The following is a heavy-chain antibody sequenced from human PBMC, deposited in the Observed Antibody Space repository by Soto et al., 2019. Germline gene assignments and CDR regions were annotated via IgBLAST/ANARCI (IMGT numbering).Heavy chain of an antibody. D-gene: IGHD6-19*01. CDR3: ARERLAVAGKGGWFDY. V-gene: IGHV4-39*02. J-gene: IGHJ5*01. CDR1: GASIISSSYY. Sequence: PSETLSLTCTVSGASIISSSYYWGWIRQPPGKGLEWIGSINYSGSTYYNPSLKSRVTISADTSKNQFSLKLRSVTAADTAVYYCARERLAVAGKGGWFDYWGQGTLVTVSS. CDR2: INYSGST.